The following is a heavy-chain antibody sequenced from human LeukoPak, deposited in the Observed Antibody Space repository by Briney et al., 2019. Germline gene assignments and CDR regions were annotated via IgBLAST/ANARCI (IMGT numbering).Heavy chain of an antibody. D-gene: IGHD3-10*01. CDR2: INHSGST. J-gene: IGHJ4*02. Sequence: SETLSLTCAVYGGSFSSYYWSWIRQPPGKGLEWIGEINHSGSTNYNPSLKSRVTISVDTSKNQFSLKVSSLTAADTAVYYCARQYDSSRSTLNDWGRGNLITVPS. V-gene: IGHV4-34*01. CDR1: GGSFSSYY. CDR3: ARQYDSSRSTLND.